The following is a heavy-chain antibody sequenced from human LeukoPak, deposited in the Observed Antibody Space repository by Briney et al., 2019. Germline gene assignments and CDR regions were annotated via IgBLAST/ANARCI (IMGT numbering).Heavy chain of an antibody. CDR3: ARGGLRWYHGLRY. Sequence: SETLSLTCTVSGGSVSSGSYYWGWIRQPPGKGLEWIGNIYYSGSTYYNPSLKSRVTISVETSKNQFSLKLSSVTAADTAVYYCARGGLRWYHGLRYWGQGTLVTVSS. D-gene: IGHD4-23*01. CDR2: IYYSGST. J-gene: IGHJ4*02. CDR1: GGSVSSGSYY. V-gene: IGHV4-39*07.